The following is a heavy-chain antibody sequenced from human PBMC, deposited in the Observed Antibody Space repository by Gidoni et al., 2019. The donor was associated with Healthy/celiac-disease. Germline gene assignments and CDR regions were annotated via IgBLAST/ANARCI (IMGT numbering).Heavy chain of an antibody. V-gene: IGHV3-48*03. Sequence: EVQLVESGGGLVQPGGSLRLSCAASGFTFSSYEMNRVRQAPGKGLEGFSYVGSSGSTIYYADSVKVRFTISRDNAKNSLYLQMNSLRAEDTAVYYCARGQLAYCGGDCYPSENYFDYWGQGTLVTVSS. CDR3: ARGQLAYCGGDCYPSENYFDY. D-gene: IGHD2-21*02. J-gene: IGHJ4*02. CDR1: GFTFSSYE. CDR2: VGSSGSTI.